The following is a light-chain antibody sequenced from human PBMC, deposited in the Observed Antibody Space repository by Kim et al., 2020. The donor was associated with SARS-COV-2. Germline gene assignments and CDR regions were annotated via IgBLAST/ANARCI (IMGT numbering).Light chain of an antibody. CDR2: QDS. CDR3: QAWDSSTVV. V-gene: IGLV3-1*01. J-gene: IGLJ2*01. CDR1: KLGDKY. Sequence: SYELTQPPSVSVSPGQTASITCSGDKLGDKYACWYQQKPGQSPVLVLYQDSKRPSGIPERFSGSNSGNTATLTISRTQAMDEADYYCQAWDSSTVV.